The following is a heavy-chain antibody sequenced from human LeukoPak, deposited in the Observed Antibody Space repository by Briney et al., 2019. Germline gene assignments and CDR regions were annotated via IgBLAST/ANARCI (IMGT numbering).Heavy chain of an antibody. Sequence: GGSRRLSCAASGFTFSNTWMYWVRKGPGKGLVWVSRIYNDETSATYADSVKGRFTISRDNAKNTLYLQMDSLRVDDTAVYYCARGAPIDYWGQGTLVTVSS. J-gene: IGHJ4*02. CDR1: GFTFSNTW. CDR3: ARGAPIDY. CDR2: IYNDETSA. V-gene: IGHV3-74*01.